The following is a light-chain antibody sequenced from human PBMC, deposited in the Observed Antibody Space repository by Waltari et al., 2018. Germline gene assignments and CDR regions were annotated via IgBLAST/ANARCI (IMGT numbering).Light chain of an antibody. CDR2: EVS. CDR3: SSYTSSSTYVV. V-gene: IGLV2-14*01. CDR1: SSAVGGSNY. Sequence: QSALTQPASVAGSPGQSITIPCTGTSSAVGGSNYFPWYQQHPGKAPKLMIYEVSKRPSGVSNRFSGSKSGNMASLTISGLQAEDEADYYCSSYTSSSTYVVFGGGTKLTVL. J-gene: IGLJ2*01.